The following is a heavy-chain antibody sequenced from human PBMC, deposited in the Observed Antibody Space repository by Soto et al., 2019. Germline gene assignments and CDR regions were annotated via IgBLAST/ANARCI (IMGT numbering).Heavy chain of an antibody. CDR3: ARPPVGITMRLVAFDI. CDR2: ISYDGSDK. D-gene: IGHD3-22*01. J-gene: IGHJ3*02. V-gene: IGHV3-30-3*01. CDR1: GFTFSSYA. Sequence: QAKLVESGGGVVQPGRSLRLSCVGSGFTFSSYAMHWVRQAPGKGLEWVAVISYDGSDKYYADSVKGRFTISRDKSKNTLYLQMNSLRTEDTAVYYCARPPVGITMRLVAFDIWGQGTMVTFSS.